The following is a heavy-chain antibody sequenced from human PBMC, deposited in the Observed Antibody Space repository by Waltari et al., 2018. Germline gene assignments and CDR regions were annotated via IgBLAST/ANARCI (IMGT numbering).Heavy chain of an antibody. J-gene: IGHJ4*02. CDR3: ARLGLGAPFDY. Sequence: QVQLQESGPGLVKPSQTLSLTCTVSGGSISSGSYYWSWIRQPAGKGLEWIGYIYTSGSTNYNPSLKSRVTIAVDTSKNQFSLKLSSVTAADTAVYYCARLGLGAPFDYWGQGTLVTVSS. CDR1: GGSISSGSYY. V-gene: IGHV4-61*09. D-gene: IGHD1-26*01. CDR2: IYTSGST.